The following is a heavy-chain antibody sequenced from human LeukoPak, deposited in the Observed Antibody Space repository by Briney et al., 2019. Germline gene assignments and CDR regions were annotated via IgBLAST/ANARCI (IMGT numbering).Heavy chain of an antibody. J-gene: IGHJ4*02. V-gene: IGHV1-24*01. CDR3: ATAYFGSGSSYFDY. D-gene: IGHD3-10*01. Sequence: GASVKVSCKXSGYTLTELSMHWVRQAPGKGLEWMGGFDPEDGETIYAQKFQGRVTMTEDTSTDTAYMELSSLRSEDTAVYYCATAYFGSGSSYFDYWGQGTLVTVSS. CDR2: FDPEDGET. CDR1: GYTLTELS.